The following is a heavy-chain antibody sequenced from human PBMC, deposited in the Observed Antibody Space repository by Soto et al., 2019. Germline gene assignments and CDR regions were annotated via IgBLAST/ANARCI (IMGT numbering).Heavy chain of an antibody. CDR3: AKDSLTYYDILTGYYPRLFDY. V-gene: IGHV3-30*18. J-gene: IGHJ4*02. Sequence: GGSLRLSCAASGFTFSSYGMHWVRQAPGKGLEWVAVISYDGSNKYYADSVKGRFTISRDNSKNTLYLQMNSLRAEDTAVYYCAKDSLTYYDILTGYYPRLFDYWGQGTLVTVSS. CDR1: GFTFSSYG. CDR2: ISYDGSNK. D-gene: IGHD3-9*01.